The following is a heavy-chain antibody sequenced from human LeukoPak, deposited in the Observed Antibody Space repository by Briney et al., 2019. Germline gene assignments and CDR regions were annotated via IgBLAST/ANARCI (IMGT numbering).Heavy chain of an antibody. Sequence: VASVKVSCXASGGTFSSYAISWVRQAPGQGLEWMGRIIPIFGTANYAQKFQGRVTITTDESTSTAYMELSSLRSEDTAVYYCARGRSTYYYDSSGYYSLDYWGQGTLVTVSS. D-gene: IGHD3-22*01. CDR3: ARGRSTYYYDSSGYYSLDY. J-gene: IGHJ4*02. CDR1: GGTFSSYA. CDR2: IIPIFGTA. V-gene: IGHV1-69*05.